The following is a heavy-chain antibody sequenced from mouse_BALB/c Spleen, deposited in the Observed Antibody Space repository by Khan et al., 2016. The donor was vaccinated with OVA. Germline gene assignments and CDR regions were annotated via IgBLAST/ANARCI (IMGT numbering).Heavy chain of an antibody. Sequence: QVQLKQPGAELVKPGASLKLSCKASGYTFTSYTIYWVKQRPGQGLEWIGGINPTTGYTNFIEKFKSKATLTVDKSSSTAYMQLSGLTSEDSAVYYCTRGGAWATRISAIAYWGQGTLVTVSA. D-gene: IGHD2-4*01. J-gene: IGHJ3*01. CDR1: GYTFTSYT. CDR3: TRGGAWATRISAIAY. CDR2: INPTTGYT. V-gene: IGHV1S81*02.